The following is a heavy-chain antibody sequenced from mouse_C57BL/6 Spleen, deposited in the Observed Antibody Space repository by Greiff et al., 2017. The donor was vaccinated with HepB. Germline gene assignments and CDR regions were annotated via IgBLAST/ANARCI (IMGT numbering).Heavy chain of an antibody. V-gene: IGHV1-82*01. J-gene: IGHJ2*01. CDR1: GYAFSSSW. Sequence: QVQLQQSGPELVKPGASVKISCKASGYAFSSSWMNWVKQRPGKGLEWIGRFYPGDGDTNYNGKFKGKATLTADKSSSTAYMQLSSLTSEDSAVYFCARLTNLYFDYWGQGTTLTVSS. CDR3: ARLTNLYFDY. CDR2: FYPGDGDT.